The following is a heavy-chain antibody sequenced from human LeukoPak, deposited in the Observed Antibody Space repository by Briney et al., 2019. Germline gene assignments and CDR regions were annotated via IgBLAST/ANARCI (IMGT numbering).Heavy chain of an antibody. CDR2: IRQDGSEK. Sequence: GGSLRLSCAASGFTFSSYWMSWVRQAPGKGLEWVANIRQDGSEKYYVDSVKGRFTISRDNAKNSLYLQMNSLRAEDTAVYYCARSRVQLWFAAFDIWGQGTMVTVTS. CDR1: GFTFSSYW. V-gene: IGHV3-7*01. CDR3: ARSRVQLWFAAFDI. J-gene: IGHJ3*02. D-gene: IGHD5-18*01.